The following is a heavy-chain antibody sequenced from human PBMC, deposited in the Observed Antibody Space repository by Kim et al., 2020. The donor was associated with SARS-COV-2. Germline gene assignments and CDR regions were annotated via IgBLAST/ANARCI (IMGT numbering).Heavy chain of an antibody. V-gene: IGHV3-48*04. CDR2: ISSSGSNI. J-gene: IGHJ3*02. CDR3: VSHVPYCSSTSCRSDAFDI. Sequence: GGSLRLSCAAYGFTLSSYSMNWVRQAPGKGLEWVSYISSSGSNIYYADSVKGRFTISRDNAKNSLYLQMNSLRAEDTAVYYCVSHVPYCSSTSCRSDAFDIWGQGTMVTVSS. D-gene: IGHD2-2*01. CDR1: GFTLSSYS.